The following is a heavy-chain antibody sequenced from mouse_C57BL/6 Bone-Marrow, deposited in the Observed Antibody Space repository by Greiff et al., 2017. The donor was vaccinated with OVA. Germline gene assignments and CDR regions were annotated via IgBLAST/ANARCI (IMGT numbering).Heavy chain of an antibody. CDR3: ASTDYYGSSYWYFDV. D-gene: IGHD1-1*01. V-gene: IGHV2-2*01. Sequence: VHLVESGPGLVQPSQSLSITCTVSGFSLTSYGVHWVRQSPGKGLEWLGVIWSGGSTDYNAAFISRLSISKDNSKSQVFFKMNSLQADDTAIYYCASTDYYGSSYWYFDVWGTGTTVTVSS. J-gene: IGHJ1*03. CDR2: IWSGGST. CDR1: GFSLTSYG.